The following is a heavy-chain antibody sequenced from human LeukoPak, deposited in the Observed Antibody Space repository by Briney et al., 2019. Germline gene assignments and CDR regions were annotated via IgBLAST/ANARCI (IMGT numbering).Heavy chain of an antibody. V-gene: IGHV4-4*07. D-gene: IGHD3-10*01. CDR1: GGSISWYY. CDR3: ARDIDYGSGGN. CDR2: IYTSGST. Sequence: PSETLSLTCTVSGGSISWYYWSWIWQPAGKGLEWIGRIYTSGSTNYNPSHKSRVTMSVDTSKNQFSLKLSSVTAADTAVYYCARDIDYGSGGNWGQGTLVTVSS. J-gene: IGHJ4*02.